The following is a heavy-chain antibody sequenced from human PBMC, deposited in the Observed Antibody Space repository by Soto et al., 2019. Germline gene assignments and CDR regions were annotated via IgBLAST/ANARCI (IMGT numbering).Heavy chain of an antibody. J-gene: IGHJ5*02. CDR3: ASQFCSGGACFNWFDP. D-gene: IGHD2-21*02. CDR2: IFDSGIT. V-gene: IGHV4-30-4*01. CDR1: GGSIRSSLYY. Sequence: TSETLSLTCTVSGGSIRSSLYYWSWIRQPPGKGLEWIGYIFDSGITHYNPSLKSRVAMSVDTSKNQFSLNLTSVTAADTAVYFCASQFCSGGACFNWFDPWGHGTLVTV.